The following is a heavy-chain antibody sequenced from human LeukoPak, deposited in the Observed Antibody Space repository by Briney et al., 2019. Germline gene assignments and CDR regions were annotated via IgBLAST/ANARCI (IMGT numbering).Heavy chain of an antibody. D-gene: IGHD7-27*01. CDR3: ARLTGEAAFDI. Sequence: SETLSLTCAVYGGSFSGYNWSWIRQPPGKGLEWIGEINHSGSTNYNPSLKSRVTISVDTSKNQFSLKLSSVTAADTAVYYCARLTGEAAFDIWGQGTMVTVSS. J-gene: IGHJ3*02. CDR1: GGSFSGYN. V-gene: IGHV4-34*01. CDR2: INHSGST.